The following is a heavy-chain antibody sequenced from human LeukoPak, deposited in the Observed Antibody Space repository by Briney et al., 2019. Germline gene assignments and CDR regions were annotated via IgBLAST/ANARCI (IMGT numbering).Heavy chain of an antibody. CDR2: ISGSGDST. CDR1: GFTFTTYA. D-gene: IGHD6-6*01. J-gene: IGHJ6*03. V-gene: IGHV3-23*01. CDR3: AKDLQLLNYYYYMDV. Sequence: RAGGSLRLSCAASGFTFTTYAMSWVRQAPGKGLEWVSVISGSGDSTYYADSVKGRFTISRDISKNTLYLQMKSLRAGDTAVYYCAKDLQLLNYYYYMDVWVKGTTVTVSS.